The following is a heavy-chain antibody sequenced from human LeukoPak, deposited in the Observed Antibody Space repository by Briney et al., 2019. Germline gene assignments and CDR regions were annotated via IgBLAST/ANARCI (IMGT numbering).Heavy chain of an antibody. V-gene: IGHV3-30*03. Sequence: GGSLRLSCAASGFTFSSYGMHWVRQAPGKGLEWVAVISYDGSNKYYADSVKGRFTISRDTSKNTLYLQMSSLRAEDTAVYYCARGVDSAIDWWGQGTLVTVSS. D-gene: IGHD3-9*01. CDR3: ARGVDSAIDW. CDR1: GFTFSSYG. CDR2: ISYDGSNK. J-gene: IGHJ4*02.